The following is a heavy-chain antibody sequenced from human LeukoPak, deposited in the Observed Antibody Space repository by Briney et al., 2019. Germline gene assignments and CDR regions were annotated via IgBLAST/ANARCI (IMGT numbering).Heavy chain of an antibody. D-gene: IGHD5-12*01. CDR1: GFTFSSYW. V-gene: IGHV3-7*01. CDR3: ASNSGYDSFGFDY. CDR2: IKQDGSER. J-gene: IGHJ4*02. Sequence: GGSLRLSCAASGFTFSSYWMSWVRQAPGKGLEWVANIKQDGSERYYVDSVKGRFTISRDNAKNSLYLQMNSLRAEDTAVYYCASNSGYDSFGFDYWGQGTLVTVSS.